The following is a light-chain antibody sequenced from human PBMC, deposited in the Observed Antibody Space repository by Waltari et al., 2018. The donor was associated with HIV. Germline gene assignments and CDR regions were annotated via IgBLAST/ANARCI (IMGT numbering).Light chain of an antibody. CDR1: QSLLNSNGFNY. J-gene: IGKJ5*01. V-gene: IGKV2-28*01. Sequence: DIVMTQSPLSLPVTPGEPASISCRSSQSLLNSNGFNYLDWYLQKPGQSHRLLIYLGSTRAPGVPDRFSGSGSGTDFTLKISRVEAEDVGVYYCMQALQTPLITFGQGTRLEI. CDR2: LGS. CDR3: MQALQTPLIT.